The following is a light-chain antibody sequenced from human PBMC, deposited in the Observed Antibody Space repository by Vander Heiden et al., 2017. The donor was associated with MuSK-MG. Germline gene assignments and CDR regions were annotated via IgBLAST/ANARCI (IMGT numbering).Light chain of an antibody. Sequence: QSALTQPASVSGSPGQSITIACTGTSSDVGGYNYVSWYQQHPGRAPKVMIYDVSNRPSGVSNRFSGSKSGSTASLTISGLQAEDEADYYCSSDTSSSTFVFGTGTKVTVL. CDR3: SSDTSSSTFV. V-gene: IGLV2-14*03. CDR2: DVS. J-gene: IGLJ1*01. CDR1: SSDVGGYNY.